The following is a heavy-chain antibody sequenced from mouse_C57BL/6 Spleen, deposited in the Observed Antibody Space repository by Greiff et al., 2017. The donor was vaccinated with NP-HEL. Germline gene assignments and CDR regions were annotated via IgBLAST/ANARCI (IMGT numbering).Heavy chain of an antibody. CDR3: AREERGLLLPY. CDR1: GFTFSSYA. D-gene: IGHD1-1*01. CDR2: ISDGGSYT. V-gene: IGHV5-4*01. J-gene: IGHJ3*01. Sequence: EVKLMESGGGLVKPGGSLKLSCAASGFTFSSYAMSWVRQTPEKRLEWVATISDGGSYTYYPDNVKGRFTISRDNAKNNLYLQMSHLKSEDTAMYYCAREERGLLLPYWGQGTLVTVSA.